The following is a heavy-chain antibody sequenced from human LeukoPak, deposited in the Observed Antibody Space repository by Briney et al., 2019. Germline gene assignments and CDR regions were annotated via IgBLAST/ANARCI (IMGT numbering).Heavy chain of an antibody. Sequence: TGGSLRLSRAASGFFFSSYGMHWVRQAPGKGLEWVAFIRYDGSDKYYTDSVKGRFTISRDNSKNTLYLQMNSLRAEDTAVYYCAKDSNQNFDYWGQGTLVSVSS. J-gene: IGHJ4*02. CDR1: GFFFSSYG. CDR3: AKDSNQNFDY. CDR2: IRYDGSDK. V-gene: IGHV3-30*02. D-gene: IGHD1-14*01.